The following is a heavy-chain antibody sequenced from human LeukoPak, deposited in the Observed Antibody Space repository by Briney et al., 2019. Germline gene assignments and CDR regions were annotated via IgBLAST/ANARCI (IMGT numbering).Heavy chain of an antibody. J-gene: IGHJ4*02. CDR1: GGSFSGYY. Sequence: PSETLSLTCAVYGGSFSGYYWSWIRQPPGKGLEWIGEINHSGSTNYNPSLKSRVTISVDTSKNQFSLKLSSVTAADTAVYYCARGGIVGATHWDWGQGTLVTVSS. CDR3: ARGGIVGATHWD. CDR2: INHSGST. V-gene: IGHV4-34*01. D-gene: IGHD1-26*01.